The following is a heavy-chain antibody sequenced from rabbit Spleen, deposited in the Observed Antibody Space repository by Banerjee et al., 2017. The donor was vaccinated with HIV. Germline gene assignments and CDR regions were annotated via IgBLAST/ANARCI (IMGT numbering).Heavy chain of an antibody. CDR1: GVSLNDKDV. J-gene: IGHJ3*01. D-gene: IGHD8-1*01. CDR3: ARDTGSSFSSYGMDL. CDR2: INIVTGES. V-gene: IGHV1S45*01. Sequence: EQLGESGGGLVKPEGSLTLTCKASGVSLNDKDVMCWVRQAPGKGLEWIACINIVTGESVYASWAKGRFTMSRTSSTTVTLQMTSLTAADTATYFCARDTGSSFSSYGMDLWGQGTLVTVS.